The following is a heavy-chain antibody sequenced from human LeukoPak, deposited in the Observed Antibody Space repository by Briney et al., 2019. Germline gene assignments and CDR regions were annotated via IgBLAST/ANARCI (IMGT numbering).Heavy chain of an antibody. D-gene: IGHD6-19*01. CDR3: ARDASGWSGDYFDY. CDR1: GGSINSYY. CDR2: IYSSGST. V-gene: IGHV4-4*07. J-gene: IGHJ4*02. Sequence: PSETLSLTCSVSGGSINSYYWTWVRQPAGKGLEWIGRIYSSGSTNYNPSLKGRVTLSLDTSKHQFSLKLNSVTAADTAVYYCARDASGWSGDYFDYWGQGVLVTVSS.